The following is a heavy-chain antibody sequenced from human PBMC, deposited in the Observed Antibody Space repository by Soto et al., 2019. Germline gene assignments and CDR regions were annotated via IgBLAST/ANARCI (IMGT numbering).Heavy chain of an antibody. J-gene: IGHJ1*01. CDR1: GYIFTSHG. CDR2: ISTYNGNT. V-gene: IGHV1-18*01. D-gene: IGHD6-19*01. CDR3: ARDNGQGLVSE. Sequence: QVQLVQSGAEVKKPGASVKVSCKASGYIFTSHGISWVRQAPGQGLEWMGRISTYNGNTKYAQKLQGRVTMTTDTAASRAYMELRSIRSDDTAVYYCARDNGQGLVSEWGQGTLVTVSS.